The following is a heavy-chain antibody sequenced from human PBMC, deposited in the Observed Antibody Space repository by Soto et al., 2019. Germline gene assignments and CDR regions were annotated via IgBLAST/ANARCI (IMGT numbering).Heavy chain of an antibody. J-gene: IGHJ4*02. CDR1: GGSISSSDYY. D-gene: IGHD1-1*01. CDR2: VYYSGST. Sequence: NPSETLSLTCTVSGGSISSSDYYWGWIRQPPGKGLEWIGSVYYSGSTYYNPSLTSRVTISVDTSKNQFSLKVSSVTATDTAVYYCARHLGTGTYRGYFEFWGQGTLVTVSS. CDR3: ARHLGTGTYRGYFEF. V-gene: IGHV4-39*01.